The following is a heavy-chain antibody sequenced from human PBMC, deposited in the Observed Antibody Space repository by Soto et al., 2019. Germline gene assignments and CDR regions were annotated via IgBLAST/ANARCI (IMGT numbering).Heavy chain of an antibody. CDR1: GYTFTSYG. D-gene: IGHD5-18*01. CDR2: ISAYNGNT. CDR3: ARDLLDTAMVKVDY. Sequence: ASVKVSCKASGYTFTSYGISWVRQAPGQGLEWMGWISAYNGNTNYAQKLQGRVTMTTDTSTSTAYMGLRSLRSDDTAVYYCARDLLDTAMVKVDYWGQGTLVTVSS. J-gene: IGHJ4*02. V-gene: IGHV1-18*01.